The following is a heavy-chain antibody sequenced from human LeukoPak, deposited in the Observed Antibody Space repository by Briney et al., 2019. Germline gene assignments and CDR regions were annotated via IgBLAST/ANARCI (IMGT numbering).Heavy chain of an antibody. CDR2: ISSSSSTI. D-gene: IGHD3-16*01. CDR3: ARGLSDYVWGSSIDY. Sequence: GGSLRLSCAASGFTFTSHAMSWVRQAPGKGLEWVSYISSSSSTIYYADSVKGRFTISRDNAKNSLYLQMNSLRAEDTAVYYCARGLSDYVWGSSIDYWGQGTLVTVSS. J-gene: IGHJ4*02. V-gene: IGHV3-48*01. CDR1: GFTFTSHA.